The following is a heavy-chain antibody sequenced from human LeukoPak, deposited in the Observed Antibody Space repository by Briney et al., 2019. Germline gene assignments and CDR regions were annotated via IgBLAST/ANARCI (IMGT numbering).Heavy chain of an antibody. D-gene: IGHD3-9*01. V-gene: IGHV1-18*01. CDR3: ARGPLLYDILTGYYKGAVDY. CDR2: ITTYNGNT. CDR1: GYTFSSYG. Sequence: GASVKVSCKASGYTFSSYGIGWVRQAPGQGLEWMGWITTYNGNTNYAQKFQGRVTMTTDTSTSTAYMDLRSLRSDDTAVYYCARGPLLYDILTGYYKGAVDYWGQGTLVTVSS. J-gene: IGHJ4*02.